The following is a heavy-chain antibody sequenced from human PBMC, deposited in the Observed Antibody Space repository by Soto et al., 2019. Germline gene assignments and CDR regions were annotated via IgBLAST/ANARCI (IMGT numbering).Heavy chain of an antibody. D-gene: IGHD3-3*01. CDR2: IDWDGDK. V-gene: IGHV2-70*11. CDR3: ARIQSTIAFDY. J-gene: IGHJ4*02. Sequence: TLSLTCSVSGGSISSYYWSWIRQPPGKALEWLARIDWDGDKYYSTSLKTRLTISKDTSKNQVVLTMTTMDPVDTATYYCARIQSTIAFDYWGQGALVTVSS. CDR1: GGSISSYYW.